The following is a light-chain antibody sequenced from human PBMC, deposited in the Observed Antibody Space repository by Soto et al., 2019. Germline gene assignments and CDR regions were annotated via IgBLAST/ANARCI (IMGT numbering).Light chain of an antibody. CDR1: SSDFGSYNL. V-gene: IGLV2-23*02. Sequence: QSALTQPASVSGSPGQSITISCTGTSSDFGSYNLVSWYQQHPGKAPKLMIYEVSKRPSGVSNRFSGSKSGNTASLTISGLQDEDEADYYCCSYAGSSTYVFGTGTKLTVL. J-gene: IGLJ1*01. CDR3: CSYAGSSTYV. CDR2: EVS.